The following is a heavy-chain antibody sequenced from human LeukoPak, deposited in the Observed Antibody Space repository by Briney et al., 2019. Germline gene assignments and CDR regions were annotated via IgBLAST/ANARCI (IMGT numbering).Heavy chain of an antibody. CDR3: ARGVAGSYYYYYMDV. D-gene: IGHD6-19*01. Sequence: ASVKDSCKASGYTFTGYYMHWVRQAPGQGLEWMGWINPNSGGTNYAQKFQGRVTMTRDTSISTAYMELSRLRSDDTAVYYCARGVAGSYYYYYMDVWGKGTTVTISS. CDR2: INPNSGGT. V-gene: IGHV1-2*02. CDR1: GYTFTGYY. J-gene: IGHJ6*03.